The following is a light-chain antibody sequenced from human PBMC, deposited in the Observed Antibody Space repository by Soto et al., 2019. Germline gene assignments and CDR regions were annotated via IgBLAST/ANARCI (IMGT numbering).Light chain of an antibody. CDR2: GAS. CDR1: QSVSSSY. J-gene: IGKJ2*01. CDR3: QQYGSSPPYT. Sequence: EIVLTQSPATLSLSPGERATLSCRASQSVSSSYLAWYQQKPGQAPRLLIYGASSRATGIPDRFSGSGSGTDFTLTISRLEPEDVAVYYCQQYGSSPPYTFGQGTKLEIK. V-gene: IGKV3-20*01.